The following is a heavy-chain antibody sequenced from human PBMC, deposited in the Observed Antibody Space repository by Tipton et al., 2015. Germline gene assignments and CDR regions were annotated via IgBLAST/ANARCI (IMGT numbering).Heavy chain of an antibody. CDR2: ISSGGGAT. Sequence: SLRLSCAASGFTVKWSYMIWVRQTPGRGLEWVADISSGGGATYYADSVRGRFTISTDTSNNTLHLQMDNLSPEDSAVYYCAKGRYCTDGVCPASYWGQGTLVTVSS. CDR1: GFTVKWSY. D-gene: IGHD2-8*01. CDR3: AKGRYCTDGVCPASY. J-gene: IGHJ4*02. V-gene: IGHV3-53*01.